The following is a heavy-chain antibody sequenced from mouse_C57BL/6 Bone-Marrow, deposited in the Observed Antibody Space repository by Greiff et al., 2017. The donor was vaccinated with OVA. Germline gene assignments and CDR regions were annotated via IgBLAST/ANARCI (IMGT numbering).Heavy chain of an antibody. D-gene: IGHD4-1*01. CDR3: AINWDEILCDY. J-gene: IGHJ2*01. CDR1: GYAFSSSW. CDR2: ISPGDGDT. V-gene: IGHV1-82*01. Sequence: VQLQQSGPELVKPGASVKISCKASGYAFSSSWMNWVKQRPGKGLEWIGRISPGDGDTNYNGKFKGKATLTADKSSSTAYMQLSSLTSEDSAVYFCAINWDEILCDYWGQGTTLTVSS.